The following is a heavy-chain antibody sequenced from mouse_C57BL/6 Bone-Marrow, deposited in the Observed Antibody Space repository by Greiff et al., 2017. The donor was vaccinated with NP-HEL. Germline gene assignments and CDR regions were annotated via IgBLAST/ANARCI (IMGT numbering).Heavy chain of an antibody. Sequence: QVQLQQSDAELVKPGASVKISCKVSGYTFTDHTIHWMKQRPEQGLEWIGYIYPRDGSTKYNEKFKGKATLTADKSSSTASMQLNRLTSEDSAVYFCARTGNSGYYFDYWGQGTTLTVSS. J-gene: IGHJ2*01. CDR2: IYPRDGST. V-gene: IGHV1-78*01. D-gene: IGHD3-1*01. CDR3: ARTGNSGYYFDY. CDR1: GYTFTDHT.